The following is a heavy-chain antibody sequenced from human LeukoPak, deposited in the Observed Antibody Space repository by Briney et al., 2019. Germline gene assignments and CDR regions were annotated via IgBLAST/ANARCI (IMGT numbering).Heavy chain of an antibody. CDR1: GFTFSSYS. CDR2: ISSSSSYI. Sequence: GGSLRLSCAASGFTFSSYSMNWVRQAPGKGLEWVSSISSSSSYIYYADSVKGRFTISRANAKHSLSLQMNSLRAEDTAVYYCARVGYSSGWNTYYFDYWGQGTLVTVSS. J-gene: IGHJ4*02. D-gene: IGHD6-19*01. CDR3: ARVGYSSGWNTYYFDY. V-gene: IGHV3-21*01.